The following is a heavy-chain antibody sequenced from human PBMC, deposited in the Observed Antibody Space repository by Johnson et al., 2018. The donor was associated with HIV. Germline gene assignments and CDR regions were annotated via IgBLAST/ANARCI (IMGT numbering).Heavy chain of an antibody. Sequence: QVQLVESGGGLVQPGRSLRLSCAASGFTFSSYGMHWVRQAPGKVLEWVAVLSYDGSNNNYADSVRVRFAISRDNSKNTLYMQMNSLRGEDTAVYYCGRPRIQLWSLDAFDIWGQGTMVTVSS. CDR2: LSYDGSNN. J-gene: IGHJ3*02. CDR1: GFTFSSYG. D-gene: IGHD5-18*01. CDR3: GRPRIQLWSLDAFDI. V-gene: IGHV3-30*03.